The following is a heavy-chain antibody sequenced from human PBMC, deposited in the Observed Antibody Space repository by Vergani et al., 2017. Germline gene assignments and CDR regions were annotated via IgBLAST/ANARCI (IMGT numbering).Heavy chain of an antibody. Sequence: EVQLVESGGGLVKPGGSLKLSCAASGFTFISYSLYWVRQAPGKGLEWVAFISSGGTYKYNADSVKGRFTISRDDAQNSLHLQMSSLRADDTAVYYCARDSSGSVYWGQGTLVTVSS. J-gene: IGHJ4*02. V-gene: IGHV3-21*02. D-gene: IGHD6-6*01. CDR2: ISSGGTYK. CDR3: ARDSSGSVY. CDR1: GFTFISYS.